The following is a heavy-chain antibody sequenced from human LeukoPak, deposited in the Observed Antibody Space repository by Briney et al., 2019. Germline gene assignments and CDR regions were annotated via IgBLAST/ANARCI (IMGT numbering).Heavy chain of an antibody. J-gene: IGHJ4*02. CDR3: ARLIGDRTIYDY. D-gene: IGHD6-6*01. Sequence: GGSLRLSCAASGFTFRTYWMSWVRQAPGKGLEWVASINQGGSETHYVESVKGRFTISRDNAMNSFFLQMNSLRAEDTAVYYCARLIGDRTIYDYWGQGTLVTVSS. CDR1: GFTFRTYW. CDR2: INQGGSET. V-gene: IGHV3-7*01.